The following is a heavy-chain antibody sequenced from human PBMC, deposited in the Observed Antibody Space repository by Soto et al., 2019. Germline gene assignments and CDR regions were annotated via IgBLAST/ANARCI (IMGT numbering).Heavy chain of an antibody. Sequence: QVQLVQSGAEVKKPGASVKVSCKASGYTFTSYGISWVRQAPGQGLEWMGWISAYNGNTNYAQKLQGRVTMTTDTATTTAYMELRSLRSDDTAVYYCAREGDYDILTGYSIIHYYSGMDVWGPGTTVTASS. J-gene: IGHJ6*02. V-gene: IGHV1-18*01. CDR2: ISAYNGNT. CDR3: AREGDYDILTGYSIIHYYSGMDV. D-gene: IGHD3-9*01. CDR1: GYTFTSYG.